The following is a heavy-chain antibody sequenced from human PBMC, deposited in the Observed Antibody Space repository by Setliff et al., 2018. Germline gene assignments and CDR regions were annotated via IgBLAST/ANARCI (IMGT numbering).Heavy chain of an antibody. V-gene: IGHV4-39*07. CDR3: ARATSGWYSASYYYMDV. D-gene: IGHD6-19*01. CDR1: GGSISTNSYY. J-gene: IGHJ6*03. CDR2: MYFSGST. Sequence: SETLSLTCTVSGGSISTNSYYWGWIRQPPGKGLEWIGSMYFSGSTYYNPSLKIRDTMSIYKSKNEFSLKMSSVTAADTAVYYCARATSGWYSASYYYMDVWGKGTTVTAP.